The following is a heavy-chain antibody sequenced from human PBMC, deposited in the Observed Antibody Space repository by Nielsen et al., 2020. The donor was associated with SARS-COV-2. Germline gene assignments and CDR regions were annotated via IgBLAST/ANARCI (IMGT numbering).Heavy chain of an antibody. CDR3: ARTYDSSGYYLSYFYYGMDV. CDR1: GYTFTGYY. V-gene: IGHV1-2*06. CDR2: INPNSGGT. Sequence: VKVSCKASGYTFTGYYMHWVRQAPGQGLEWMGRINPNSGGTNYAQKFQGRVTMTRDTSISTAYMELSRLRSDDTAVYYCARTYDSSGYYLSYFYYGMDVWGQGTTVTVSS. J-gene: IGHJ6*02. D-gene: IGHD3-22*01.